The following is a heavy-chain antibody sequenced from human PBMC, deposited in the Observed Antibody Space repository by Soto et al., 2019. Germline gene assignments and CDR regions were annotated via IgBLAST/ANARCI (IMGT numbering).Heavy chain of an antibody. Sequence: SVNVSCKASGGTFSSYAISCVRQAPGQVLEWMGGIIPIFGTANYAQKFQGRVTITADESTSTAYMELSSLRSEDTAVYYCARIVGYCSGGSCYSNRYYYYGMDVWGQGTTVTVS. CDR3: ARIVGYCSGGSCYSNRYYYYGMDV. J-gene: IGHJ6*02. V-gene: IGHV1-69*13. CDR2: IIPIFGTA. D-gene: IGHD2-15*01. CDR1: GGTFSSYA.